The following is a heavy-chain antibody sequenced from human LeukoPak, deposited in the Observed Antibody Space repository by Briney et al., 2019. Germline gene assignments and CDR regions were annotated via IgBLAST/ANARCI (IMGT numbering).Heavy chain of an antibody. Sequence: PGGSLRLSCAASGFTFSSDSMNWVRQGPGKGLEWVSFISGSSGVIYYADSVKGRFTISRDNAKNSLYLQMNSLRAEDTAVYYCAREMKDRGFDYWGQGTLVTVSS. J-gene: IGHJ4*02. CDR1: GFTFSSDS. CDR3: AREMKDRGFDY. V-gene: IGHV3-21*05. CDR2: ISGSSGVI.